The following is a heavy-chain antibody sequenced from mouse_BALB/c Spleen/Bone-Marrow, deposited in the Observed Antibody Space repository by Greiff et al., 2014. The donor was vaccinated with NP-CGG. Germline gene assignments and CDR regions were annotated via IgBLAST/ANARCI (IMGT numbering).Heavy chain of an antibody. J-gene: IGHJ4*01. D-gene: IGHD1-1*01. CDR2: IYPGDGDT. CDR3: ARFAYYGSSYGAMDY. V-gene: IGHV1-82*01. CDR1: GCAFSSSW. Sequence: QVQLKQSGPELVKPGASVKISCTGSGCAFSSSWMNWVKQRPGQGLEWIGRIYPGDGDTNSNGRFKGKATLTADRSSNTAYMQLSSLTSVDSAVYFCARFAYYGSSYGAMDYWGQGTSVTVSS.